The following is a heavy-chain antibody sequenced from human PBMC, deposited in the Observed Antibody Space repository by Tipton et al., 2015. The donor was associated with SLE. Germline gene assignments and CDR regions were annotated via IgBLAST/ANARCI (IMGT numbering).Heavy chain of an antibody. J-gene: IGHJ4*02. D-gene: IGHD3-10*01. V-gene: IGHV4-39*07. CDR3: ATGGREYYFDC. Sequence: TLSLTCTVSGGSISSSSYYWGWIRQPPGKGLEWIGSIYYSGSTYYNPSLKSRVTISVDTSKNQFSLKLSSVTAADTAVYYCATGGREYYFDCWGQGTLVTVSS. CDR1: GGSISSSSYY. CDR2: IYYSGST.